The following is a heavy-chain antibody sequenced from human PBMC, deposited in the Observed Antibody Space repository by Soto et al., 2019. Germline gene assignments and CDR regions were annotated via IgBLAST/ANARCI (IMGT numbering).Heavy chain of an antibody. V-gene: IGHV3-23*01. CDR1: GFTFSSYA. CDR2: ISGSGVST. J-gene: IGHJ4*02. D-gene: IGHD3-3*01. Sequence: EVQLLESGGGLVQPGGSLRLSCAASGFTFSSYAMSWVRQAPGKGLEWVSAISGSGVSTYYADSVKGRFTISRDNSKNTLYLQMNSLRAEDTAVYYCAKDQAHYDFWSAYILDYWGQGTLVTVSS. CDR3: AKDQAHYDFWSAYILDY.